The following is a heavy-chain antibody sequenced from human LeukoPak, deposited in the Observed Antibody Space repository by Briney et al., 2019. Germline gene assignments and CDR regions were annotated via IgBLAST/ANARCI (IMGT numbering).Heavy chain of an antibody. D-gene: IGHD3-10*01. CDR3: ARDGWFGDYNWFDP. CDR1: VFTFSSYS. J-gene: IGHJ5*02. V-gene: IGHV3-48*01. Sequence: PGGSLRLSCAASVFTFSSYSMNWVRQAPGKGVEWVSYISSASNTLYYAESVKARFTISRNNAKNTLNLKMNSLRAEDTAMYYCARDGWFGDYNWFDPWGQGTLVTVSS. CDR2: ISSASNTL.